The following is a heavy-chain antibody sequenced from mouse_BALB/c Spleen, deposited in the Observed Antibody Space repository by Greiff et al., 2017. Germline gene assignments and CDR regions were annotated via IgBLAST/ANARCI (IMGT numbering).Heavy chain of an antibody. Sequence: QVHVKQSGAELARPGASVKLSCKASGYTFTSYSMQWVKQRPGQGLEWIGAIYPGDGDTRYTQKFKGKATLTADKSSSTAYMQLSSLASEDSAVYYCARYGYYYAMDYWGQGTSVTVSS. CDR1: GYTFTSYS. J-gene: IGHJ4*01. CDR2: IYPGDGDT. V-gene: IGHV1-87*01. CDR3: ARYGYYYAMDY. D-gene: IGHD2-2*01.